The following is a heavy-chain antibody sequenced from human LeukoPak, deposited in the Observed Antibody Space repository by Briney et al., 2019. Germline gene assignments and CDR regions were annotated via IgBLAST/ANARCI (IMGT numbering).Heavy chain of an antibody. CDR3: ARDQGLRFLEWFTDY. J-gene: IGHJ4*02. D-gene: IGHD3-3*01. V-gene: IGHV1-2*02. CDR2: INPNSGGT. Sequence: ASVKVSCKASGYTFTGYYMHWVRQAPGQGLEWMGWINPNSGGTNYAQKFQGRVTMTRDTSISTAYMELSRLRSDDTAVYYRARDQGLRFLEWFTDYWGQGTLVTVSS. CDR1: GYTFTGYY.